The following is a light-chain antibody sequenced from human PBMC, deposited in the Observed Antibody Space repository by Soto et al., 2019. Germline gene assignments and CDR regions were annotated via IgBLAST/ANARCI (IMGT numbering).Light chain of an antibody. CDR3: QQYSSWPPIT. CDR1: QSVSSI. Sequence: EIVMTQSPATLSVSPGERATLSCRASQSVSSILAWYQQKPGQAPRLLIYGASTRATDIPARFSGSGSGTDFTLTISTLQSEDFAVYYCQQYSSWPPITFGQGTRLEIK. CDR2: GAS. J-gene: IGKJ5*01. V-gene: IGKV3-15*01.